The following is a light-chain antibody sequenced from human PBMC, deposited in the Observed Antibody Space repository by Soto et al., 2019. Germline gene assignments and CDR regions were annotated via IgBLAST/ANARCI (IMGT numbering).Light chain of an antibody. CDR1: QNLLYISNNKNS. J-gene: IGKJ2*01. CDR3: QQYYTTPYT. Sequence: DIVTTQSPDSLAVSLGERATINCKSSQNLLYISNNKNSLAWYQQKPGQPPKLLIYWASTRESGVPDRFSGSGSGTDFTLTISSLQAEDVAVYYCQQYYTTPYTFGQGTKLETK. CDR2: WAS. V-gene: IGKV4-1*01.